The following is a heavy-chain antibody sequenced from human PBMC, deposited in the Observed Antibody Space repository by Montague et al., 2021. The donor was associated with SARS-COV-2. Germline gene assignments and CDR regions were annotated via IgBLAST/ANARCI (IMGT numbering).Heavy chain of an antibody. CDR2: IYHSGST. J-gene: IGHJ5*02. V-gene: IGHV4-38-2*02. CDR3: ARDRRRWRQLNNWSDP. Sequence: SETLSLTCTVSGYSISSGYYWGWIRQPPGKGLEWIGSIYHSGSTYYDPSLKSRATISEDTSKNQFSLKRLSSVTAADTAVYDCARDRRRWRQLNNWSDPWGQGTLVTVSS. D-gene: IGHD5-24*01. CDR1: GYSISSGYY.